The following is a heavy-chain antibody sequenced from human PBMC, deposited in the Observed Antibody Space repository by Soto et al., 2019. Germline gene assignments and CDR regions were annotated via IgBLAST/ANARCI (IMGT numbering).Heavy chain of an antibody. D-gene: IGHD1-26*01. CDR1: GFSFSSYE. J-gene: IGHJ5*02. CDR3: ASLSGSYGFDP. Sequence: EAQLVESGGDLVQPGGSLRLSCAGSGFSFSSYEMNWVRQAPGKGLEWVSYISSSGSDTDYADSVKGRFTISRDNAQKSLYLQMTRLRAEDTAIYYCASLSGSYGFDPWGQGTLVTVSS. V-gene: IGHV3-48*03. CDR2: ISSSGSDT.